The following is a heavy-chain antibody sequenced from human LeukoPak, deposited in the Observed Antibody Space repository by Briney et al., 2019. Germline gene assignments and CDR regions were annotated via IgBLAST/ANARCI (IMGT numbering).Heavy chain of an antibody. CDR3: AREVGATSLDY. Sequence: GGSLRLSCAASGFTFSSYWMHWVRQAPGKGLVWVSRINSDGSSTSYADSVKGRFTISRDNAKNTLYLQMNSLRAEDTAVYYCAREVGATSLDYWGQGTLVTVSS. V-gene: IGHV3-74*01. CDR2: INSDGSST. J-gene: IGHJ4*02. D-gene: IGHD1-26*01. CDR1: GFTFSSYW.